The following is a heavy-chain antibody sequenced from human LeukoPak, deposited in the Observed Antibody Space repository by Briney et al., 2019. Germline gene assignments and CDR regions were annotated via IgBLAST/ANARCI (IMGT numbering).Heavy chain of an antibody. D-gene: IGHD2-2*01. CDR1: GGTFSSYA. CDR2: VIPIFGIA. J-gene: IGHJ6*02. Sequence: GASVKVSCKASGGTFSSYAISWVRQAPGQGLEWMGRVIPIFGIANYAQKFQGRVTITADKSTSTAYMELSSLRSEDTAVYYCARGGDVVAPAAKGRDYYYGMDVWGQGTTVTVSS. V-gene: IGHV1-69*04. CDR3: ARGGDVVAPAAKGRDYYYGMDV.